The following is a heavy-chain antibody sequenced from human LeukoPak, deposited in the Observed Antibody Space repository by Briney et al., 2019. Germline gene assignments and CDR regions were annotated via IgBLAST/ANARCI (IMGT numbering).Heavy chain of an antibody. J-gene: IGHJ4*02. V-gene: IGHV7-4-1*02. CDR1: GYTFTSYA. Sequence: ASVKVSCKASGYTFTSYAMNWVRQAPGQGLEWMGWINTNTGNPTYAQGFTGRFVFSLDTSVSTAYLQISSLKAEDTAVYYCARETYYYDSSGYYPLPHFDYWGQGTLVTVSS. CDR2: INTNTGNP. CDR3: ARETYYYDSSGYYPLPHFDY. D-gene: IGHD3-22*01.